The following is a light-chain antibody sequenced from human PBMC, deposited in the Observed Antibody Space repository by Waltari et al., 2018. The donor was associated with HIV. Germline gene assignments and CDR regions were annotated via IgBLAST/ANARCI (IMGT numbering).Light chain of an antibody. CDR1: SSNIGHNY. CDR3: GTWESSLSAAV. Sequence: QSVFTQPPSVSAAPAQNVPIPSSWTSSNIGHNYLSWYQQLPGTAPRLLIYDSNKRPSEIPDRFSGSKSGASATLDITGLQTGDEADYYCGTWESSLSAAVFGGGTKLAVL. CDR2: DSN. J-gene: IGLJ2*01. V-gene: IGLV1-51*01.